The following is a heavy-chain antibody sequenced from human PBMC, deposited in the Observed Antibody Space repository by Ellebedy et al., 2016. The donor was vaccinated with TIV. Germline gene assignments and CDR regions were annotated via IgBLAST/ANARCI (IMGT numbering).Heavy chain of an antibody. CDR2: IYTSGNT. CDR3: ATSMGSTRSWQLDY. V-gene: IGHV4-30-2*01. CDR1: GGFISSGGNS. J-gene: IGHJ4*02. Sequence: SETLSLTXTVSGGFISSGGNSWSWIRQPPGKGLEWIGYIYTSGNTYYNPSLKSRVTMSVDRAKNQFSLNLNSVTAADTAVYFCATSMGSTRSWQLDYWGQGTLVTVSS. D-gene: IGHD6-13*01.